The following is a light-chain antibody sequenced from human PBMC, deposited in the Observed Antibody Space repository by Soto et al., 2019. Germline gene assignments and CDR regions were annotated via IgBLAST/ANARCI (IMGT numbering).Light chain of an antibody. V-gene: IGKV3-20*01. CDR1: QSVSSSY. Sequence: EIVLTQSPGTLSLSPGERATLSCRASQSVSSSYLAWYQQKPGQAPRLLIYGASSRATGIPDRFSGSGSGTDFNLTISRLGPEDFAVYYCQQYGSGPPWTFGQGTKVEIK. CDR2: GAS. CDR3: QQYGSGPPWT. J-gene: IGKJ1*01.